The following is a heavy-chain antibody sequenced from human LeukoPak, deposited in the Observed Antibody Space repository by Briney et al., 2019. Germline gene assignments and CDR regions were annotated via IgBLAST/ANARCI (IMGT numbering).Heavy chain of an antibody. CDR1: GGTFSSYA. V-gene: IGHV1-69*04. J-gene: IGHJ6*02. CDR2: IIPILGIA. Sequence: SVKVSCKASGGTFSSYAISWVRQAPGQGLEWMGRIIPILGIANYAQKFQGRVTITADKSTSTAYMELSSLRPEDTAVYYCARDLDEYGMDVWGQGTTVTVSS. CDR3: ARDLDEYGMDV.